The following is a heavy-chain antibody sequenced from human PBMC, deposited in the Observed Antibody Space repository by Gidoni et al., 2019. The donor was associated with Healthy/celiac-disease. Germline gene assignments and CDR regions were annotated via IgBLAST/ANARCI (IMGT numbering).Heavy chain of an antibody. J-gene: IGHJ3*02. CDR1: GFTFSSYG. Sequence: QVQLVESGGGVVQPGRSLRLSCAASGFTFSSYGMHWGRQAPGKGLEWVAVISYDGSNKYYADSVKGRFTISRDNSKNTLYLQMNSLRAEDTAVYYCAKDREMATLEYAFDIWGQGTMVTVSS. CDR2: ISYDGSNK. CDR3: AKDREMATLEYAFDI. D-gene: IGHD5-12*01. V-gene: IGHV3-30*18.